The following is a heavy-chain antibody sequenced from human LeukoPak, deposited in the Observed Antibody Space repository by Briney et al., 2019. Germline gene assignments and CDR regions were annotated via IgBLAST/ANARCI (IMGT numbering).Heavy chain of an antibody. CDR3: TTDLWLGDAFAY. D-gene: IGHD4-17*01. CDR1: GFTFSNAW. Sequence: PGGSLRLSCAASGFTFSNAWMSWVRQAPGKGLEWVGRIKSKTDGGTTDYAAPVKGRFTISRDDSKNTLYLQMNSLKTEDTAVYYCTTDLWLGDAFAYWGQGTLVTVSS. V-gene: IGHV3-15*01. CDR2: IKSKTDGGTT. J-gene: IGHJ4*02.